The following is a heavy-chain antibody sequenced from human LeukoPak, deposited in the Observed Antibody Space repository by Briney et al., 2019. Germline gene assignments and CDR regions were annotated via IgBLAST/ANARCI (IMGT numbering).Heavy chain of an antibody. J-gene: IGHJ4*02. CDR3: ARGSGIAAAGTVFDY. CDR1: GFTFSSYS. Sequence: GGSLRLSCAASGFTFSSYSMNWVRQAPGKGLEWVSSISSSSSYIYYADSVKGRFTISRDNAKNSLYLQMNSLRAEDTAVYYCARGSGIAAAGTVFDYWGQGTLVTVSS. D-gene: IGHD6-13*01. CDR2: ISSSSSYI. V-gene: IGHV3-21*01.